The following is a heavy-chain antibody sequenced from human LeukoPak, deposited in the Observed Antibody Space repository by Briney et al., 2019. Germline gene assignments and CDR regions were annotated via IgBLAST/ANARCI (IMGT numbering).Heavy chain of an antibody. Sequence: GRSLRLSCAASGFTFSSYAMHWVRQAPGKGLEWVAVISYDGSNKYYADSVKGRFTISRDNAKNSLYLQMNSLRAEDTAVYYCASWATQNYGSGSYYMFYWGQGTLVTVSS. CDR1: GFTFSSYA. CDR2: ISYDGSNK. V-gene: IGHV3-30-3*01. CDR3: ASWATQNYGSGSYYMFY. D-gene: IGHD3-10*01. J-gene: IGHJ4*02.